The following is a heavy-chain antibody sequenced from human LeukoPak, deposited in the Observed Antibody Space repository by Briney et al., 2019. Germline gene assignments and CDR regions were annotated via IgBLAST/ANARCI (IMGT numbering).Heavy chain of an antibody. CDR2: ISAYNGNT. J-gene: IGHJ5*02. D-gene: IGHD2-2*02. Sequence: ASVKVSCKASGYTFTSYGISWVRQAPGQGLEWMGWISAYNGNTNYAQKLQGRVTMTTDTSTSTAYIELRSLRSDDTAVYYCARDTCSSTSCYTSWFDPWGQGTLVTVSS. CDR1: GYTFTSYG. V-gene: IGHV1-18*01. CDR3: ARDTCSSTSCYTSWFDP.